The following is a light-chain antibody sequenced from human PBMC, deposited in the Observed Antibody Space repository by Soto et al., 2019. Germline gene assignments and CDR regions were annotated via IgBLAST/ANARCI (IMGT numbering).Light chain of an antibody. CDR1: SSDVGGYNY. J-gene: IGLJ3*02. CDR2: AVT. V-gene: IGLV2-11*02. Sequence: QSALTQPRSVSGSPGQSVTISCNGASSDVGGYNYDSWHQQHPGKAPKLIIFAVTQRPSGVPDRFSGSKSGNTASLTISGLQADDEADYYCCSYAGSNTWVFGGGTKLTVL. CDR3: CSYAGSNTWV.